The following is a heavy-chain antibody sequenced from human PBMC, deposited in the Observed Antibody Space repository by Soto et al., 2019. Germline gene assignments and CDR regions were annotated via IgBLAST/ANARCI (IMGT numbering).Heavy chain of an antibody. D-gene: IGHD4-17*01. CDR3: AKTGFGDYDC. V-gene: IGHV3-23*01. J-gene: IGHJ4*02. CDR2: VSPSGENT. Sequence: EVQLLESGGGLVQPGGSLRLSCAASGFTFNSYVMSWVRRAPGKGLEWVAVVSPSGENTNYADSVTGRFTISRDNSNNWVNLQMNSLRAEDAAIYFCAKTGFGDYDCWGPGALVPVSP. CDR1: GFTFNSYV.